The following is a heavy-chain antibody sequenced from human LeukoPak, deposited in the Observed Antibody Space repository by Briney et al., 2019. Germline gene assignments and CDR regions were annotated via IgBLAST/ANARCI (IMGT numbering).Heavy chain of an antibody. V-gene: IGHV4-39*07. CDR3: ARVVAAAGNNWFDP. Sequence: SETLSLTCTVSGGSISSSSYYWGWIRQPPGKGLEWIAYIHDSGSTYNHPSLKSRLSISIDTSKNQFSLQLNSVTAADTAVYYCARVVAAAGNNWFDPWGQGTLVTVSS. J-gene: IGHJ5*02. CDR2: IHDSGST. D-gene: IGHD6-13*01. CDR1: GGSISSSSYY.